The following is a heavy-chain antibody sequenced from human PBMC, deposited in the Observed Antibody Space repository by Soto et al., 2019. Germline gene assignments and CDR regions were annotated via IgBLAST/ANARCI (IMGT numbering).Heavy chain of an antibody. V-gene: IGHV3-15*07. Sequence: EVQLVESGGGLVTPGGSLTLSCAASGFSFSPAWMNWVRQAPGKGLEWVGLIKSKGGGGTADYAAPVKGRFIISRDDSKNTIYVQMNRLTPADTALYYCIWQLHFYSGRAVWGEGTTVTVSS. J-gene: IGHJ6*04. D-gene: IGHD2-15*01. CDR2: IKSKGGGGTA. CDR1: GFSFSPAW. CDR3: IWQLHFYSGRAV.